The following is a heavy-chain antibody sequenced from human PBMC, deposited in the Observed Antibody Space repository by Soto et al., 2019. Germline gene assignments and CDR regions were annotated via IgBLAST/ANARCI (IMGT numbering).Heavy chain of an antibody. CDR2: ISAYNGNT. CDR1: GYTFTSYG. V-gene: IGHV1-18*01. Sequence: ASVKVSCKASGYTFTSYGISWVRQAPGQGLEWMGWISAYNGNTNYAQKLQGRVTMTTDTSTSTAYMELRSLRSDDTAVYYCARATITFGGVIVAQFDPWGQGTLVTVS. CDR3: ARATITFGGVIVAQFDP. J-gene: IGHJ5*02. D-gene: IGHD3-16*02.